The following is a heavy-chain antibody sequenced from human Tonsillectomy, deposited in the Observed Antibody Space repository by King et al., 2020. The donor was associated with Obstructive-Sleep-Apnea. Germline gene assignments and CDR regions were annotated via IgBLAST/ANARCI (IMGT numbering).Heavy chain of an antibody. CDR3: FLTHIPEFTLSRTMDFYYCAMDV. Sequence: VQLVESGGGVVQPGRSLRLSCAASGFTFSGYGMHWVRQAPGKGLEGVAVISCYGSNKYYADSVKGRFPISRDKTKNTLYLQMNSLRAKDTAVYYCFLTHIPEFTLSRTMDFYYCAMDVWGQGTTVTVSS. D-gene: IGHD1-1*01. V-gene: IGHV3-30*03. CDR2: ISCYGSNK. J-gene: IGHJ6*02. CDR1: GFTFSGYG.